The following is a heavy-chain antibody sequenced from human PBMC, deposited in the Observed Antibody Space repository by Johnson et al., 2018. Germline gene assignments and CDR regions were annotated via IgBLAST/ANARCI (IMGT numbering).Heavy chain of an antibody. CDR1: GFTFSSYG. J-gene: IGHJ3*02. D-gene: IGHD3-10*01. Sequence: QVQLVESGGGVVQPGRSPRLSCAASGFTFSSYGMTWVRPAPGQGLEWVAVISYDGCDIKYADPVKGRLHIASDNSKSTLYLLMNSLRPEDTAVYYCAMTYDDDNTKSYYRPFDIWGQGTMVTVSS. CDR3: AMTYDDDNTKSYYRPFDI. V-gene: IGHV3-30*03. CDR2: ISYDGCDI.